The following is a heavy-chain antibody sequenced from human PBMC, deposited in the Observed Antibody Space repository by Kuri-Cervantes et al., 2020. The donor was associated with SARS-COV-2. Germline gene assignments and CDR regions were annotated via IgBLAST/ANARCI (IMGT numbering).Heavy chain of an antibody. D-gene: IGHD6-13*01. CDR2: IYHSGST. CDR3: ARDRYSSSLSYYYYGMDV. Sequence: SETLSLTCAVSGYSISSGYYWGWIRQPPGKGLEWIGSIYHSGSTYYNPSLKSRVTISVDTSKNQFSLKLSSVTAADTAVYYCARDRYSSSLSYYYYGMDVWGQGTTITVSS. J-gene: IGHJ6*02. CDR1: GYSISSGYY. V-gene: IGHV4-38-2*02.